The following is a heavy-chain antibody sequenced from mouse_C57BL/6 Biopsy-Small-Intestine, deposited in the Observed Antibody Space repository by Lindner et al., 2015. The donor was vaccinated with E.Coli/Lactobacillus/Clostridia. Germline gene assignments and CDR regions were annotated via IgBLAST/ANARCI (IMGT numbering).Heavy chain of an antibody. CDR1: GYKFIDYY. J-gene: IGHJ1*01. V-gene: IGHV1-34*02. CDR2: IYPNNGGT. D-gene: IGHD2-3*01. CDR3: ARGGIYDGYYWYFDV. Sequence: VQLQESGPELVKPGDSVKMSCKASGYKFIDYYMDWVKQSHGKSLEWIGYIYPNNGGTSYNQKFKGKATLTVDKSSSTAYMELHSLTSEDSAVYYCARGGIYDGYYWYFDVWGAGTTVTVSS.